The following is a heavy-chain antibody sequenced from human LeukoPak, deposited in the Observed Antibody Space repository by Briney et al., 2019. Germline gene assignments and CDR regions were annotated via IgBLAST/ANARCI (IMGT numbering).Heavy chain of an antibody. CDR2: ISWNSGSI. J-gene: IGHJ4*02. CDR1: GFTFDDYA. CDR3: AKDISSSGWYYFDY. D-gene: IGHD6-19*01. V-gene: IGHV3-9*03. Sequence: GRSLRLSCAASGFTFDDYAMHWVRQAPGKGLEWVSGISWNSGSIGYADSVKGRFTTSRDNAKNSLYLQMNSLRAEDMALYYCAKDISSSGWYYFDYWGQGTLVTVSS.